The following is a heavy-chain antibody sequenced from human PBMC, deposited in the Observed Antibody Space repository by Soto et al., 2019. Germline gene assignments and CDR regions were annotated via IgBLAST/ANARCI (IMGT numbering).Heavy chain of an antibody. V-gene: IGHV3-30*18. Sequence: QVQLVESGGNVVQPGRSLRLSCAASGFTFSSYGMHWVRQPPGKGLEWVAVISNDGSNKYYADSVKGRFTISRDNSXNTLYLQMNTLRAEDTAVYYCAKDLIGAYEYYFDYWGQGTLVTVSA. J-gene: IGHJ4*02. CDR3: AKDLIGAYEYYFDY. CDR1: GFTFSSYG. CDR2: ISNDGSNK. D-gene: IGHD4-17*01.